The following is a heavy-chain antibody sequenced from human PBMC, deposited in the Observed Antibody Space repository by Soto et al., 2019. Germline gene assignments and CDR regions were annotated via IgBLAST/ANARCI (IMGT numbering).Heavy chain of an antibody. J-gene: IGHJ5*02. V-gene: IGHV4-59*01. Sequence: SETLSLTCTVSGGSISSYYWSWIRQPPGKGLEWIGYIYYSGSTNYNPSLKSRVTISVDTSKNQFSLKLSSVTAADTAVYYCAGGTLNYGSGPWFDPWGQGTLVTVSS. CDR1: GGSISSYY. D-gene: IGHD3-10*01. CDR3: AGGTLNYGSGPWFDP. CDR2: IYYSGST.